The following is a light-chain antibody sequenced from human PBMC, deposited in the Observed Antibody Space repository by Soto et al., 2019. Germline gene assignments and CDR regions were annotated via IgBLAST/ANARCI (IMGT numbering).Light chain of an antibody. Sequence: QSVLTQPPSASGSPGQSVTISCTGTSSDIGGYNYVSWYQQHPGKAPKLMIYEVSKRPSGVPDRFSGSKSGNTASLTVSGLQAEEEADYYCRSYADTNKGVFGTGTKVTVL. CDR2: EVS. CDR1: SSDIGGYNY. V-gene: IGLV2-8*01. CDR3: RSYADTNKGV. J-gene: IGLJ1*01.